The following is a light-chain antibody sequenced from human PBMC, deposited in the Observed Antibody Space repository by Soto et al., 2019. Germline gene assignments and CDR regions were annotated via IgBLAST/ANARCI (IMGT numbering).Light chain of an antibody. Sequence: QSVLTQPRSVSGSPGQSVTISCTGTSSDVGGYNYVSWYQQPPGKAPKLMIYAVSKRPSGVPDRFSGSKSGNTASLTISGLQAEDEADYYCCSYAGSPYVFGTGTKLTVL. CDR3: CSYAGSPYV. J-gene: IGLJ1*01. CDR2: AVS. CDR1: SSDVGGYNY. V-gene: IGLV2-11*01.